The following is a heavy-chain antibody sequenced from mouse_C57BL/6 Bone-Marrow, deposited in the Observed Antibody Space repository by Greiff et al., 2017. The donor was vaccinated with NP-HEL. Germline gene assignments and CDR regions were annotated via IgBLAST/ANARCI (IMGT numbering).Heavy chain of an antibody. Sequence: QVQLQQSGAELVKPGASVKLSCKASGYTFTSYWMQWVKQRPGQGLEWIGEIDPSDSYTNYNQKFKGKATLTVDPSSSTAYMQLSSLTSEDSAVYYCARATMVTTDAMDYWGQGTSVTVAS. CDR3: ARATMVTTDAMDY. CDR2: IDPSDSYT. V-gene: IGHV1-50*01. J-gene: IGHJ4*01. D-gene: IGHD2-2*01. CDR1: GYTFTSYW.